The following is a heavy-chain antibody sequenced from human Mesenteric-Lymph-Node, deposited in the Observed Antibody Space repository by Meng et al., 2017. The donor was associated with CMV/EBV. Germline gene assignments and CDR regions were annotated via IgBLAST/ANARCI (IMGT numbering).Heavy chain of an antibody. CDR3: AKVFAAPYRGRKSLAHYYYAMDV. CDR2: ISYGSSTT. D-gene: IGHD1-26*01. CDR1: GFTFSDYS. J-gene: IGHJ6*02. Sequence: GESLKISCAASGFTFSDYSMNWVCQAPGKGLEWVSYISYGSSTTYYADSVKGRFTISRDNAKNSLYLQMNSLRAEDTAVYYCAKVFAAPYRGRKSLAHYYYAMDVWGLGTTVTVSS. V-gene: IGHV3-48*04.